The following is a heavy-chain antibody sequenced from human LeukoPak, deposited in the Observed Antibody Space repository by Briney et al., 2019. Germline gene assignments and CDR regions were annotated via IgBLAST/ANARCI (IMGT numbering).Heavy chain of an antibody. D-gene: IGHD6-13*01. CDR1: GGSFIGYY. Sequence: PSETLSLTCAVYGGSFIGYYWSWIRQPPGKGLEWIGEINHSGSTNYNPSLKSRVIISVDTSKNHFSLRLNSVTAADTAVYHCARQQGDYVDYWGQGTLVTVSS. CDR3: ARQQGDYVDY. J-gene: IGHJ4*02. CDR2: INHSGST. V-gene: IGHV4-34*01.